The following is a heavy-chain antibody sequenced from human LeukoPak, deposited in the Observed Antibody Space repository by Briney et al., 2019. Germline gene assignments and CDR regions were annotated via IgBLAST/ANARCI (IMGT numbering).Heavy chain of an antibody. D-gene: IGHD5-18*01. V-gene: IGHV1-8*01. CDR2: MNPNSGNT. CDR1: GYTFTSYD. CDR3: ATSDTAMAHIDY. Sequence: ASVKVSCKASGYTFTSYDINWVRQATGQGLEWMGWMNPNSGNTGYAQKFQGRVTMTRNTSISTAYMELSSLRSEDTAVYYCATSDTAMAHIDYWGQGTLVTVSS. J-gene: IGHJ4*02.